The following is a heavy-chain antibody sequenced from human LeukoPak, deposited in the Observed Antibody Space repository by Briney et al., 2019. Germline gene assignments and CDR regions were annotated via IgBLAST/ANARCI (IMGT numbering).Heavy chain of an antibody. CDR1: GFTVSSNY. V-gene: IGHV3-23*01. CDR3: AKDGGLWVSAHWGDS. Sequence: GGSLRLSCAASGFTVSSNYMSWVRQAPGKGLEWVSTITTSVGNTYYADSVKGRFTVSRDNSKNTLYLQMNSLRAEDTAVYYCAKDGGLWVSAHWGDSWGRGTLVTVSS. J-gene: IGHJ4*02. D-gene: IGHD7-27*01. CDR2: ITTSVGNT.